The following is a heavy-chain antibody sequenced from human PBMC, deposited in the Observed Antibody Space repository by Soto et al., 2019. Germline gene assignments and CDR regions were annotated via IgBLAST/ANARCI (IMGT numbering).Heavy chain of an antibody. CDR1: GGSFSGYY. CDR2: INHSGGT. V-gene: IGHV4-34*01. Sequence: SETLSLTCAVYGGSFSGYYWSWIRQPPGKGLEWIGEINHSGGTNYNPSLKSRVTISVDTPKNQFSLKLSSVTAADTAVYYCARGKLSDYVWGSYRYHFDYWGQGTVVTVSS. CDR3: ARGKLSDYVWGSYRYHFDY. J-gene: IGHJ4*02. D-gene: IGHD3-16*02.